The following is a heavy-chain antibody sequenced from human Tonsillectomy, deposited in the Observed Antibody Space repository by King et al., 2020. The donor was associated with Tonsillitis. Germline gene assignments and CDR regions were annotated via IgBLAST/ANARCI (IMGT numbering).Heavy chain of an antibody. CDR3: ARPYPIAAAGTDFQH. J-gene: IGHJ1*01. D-gene: IGHD6-13*01. Sequence: QLVQSGAEVKKPGESLKISCKGSGYSFTNYWIGWVRQMPGKGLEWMGAIYAGDSDTRYSPSFQGQVTISADTSISTVYLQWNSLKASDTAIYYCARPYPIAAAGTDFQHWGQGTLVTVSS. CDR2: IYAGDSDT. CDR1: GYSFTNYW. V-gene: IGHV5-51*01.